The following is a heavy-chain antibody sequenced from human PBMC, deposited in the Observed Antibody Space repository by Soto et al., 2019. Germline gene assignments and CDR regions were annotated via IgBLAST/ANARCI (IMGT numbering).Heavy chain of an antibody. CDR3: ARAVAGTLIDY. V-gene: IGHV1-18*01. CDR2: ISAYNDHT. Sequence: ASVKVSCKAAGYTLTTYGVSWVRQAPGQGLEWVGWISAYNDHTNYAQKFQGRVTMTTDTSTSTAYMELRSLRSDDTAVYYCARAVAGTLIDYWGQGTMVTVPQ. CDR1: GYTLTTYG. D-gene: IGHD6-19*01. J-gene: IGHJ4*02.